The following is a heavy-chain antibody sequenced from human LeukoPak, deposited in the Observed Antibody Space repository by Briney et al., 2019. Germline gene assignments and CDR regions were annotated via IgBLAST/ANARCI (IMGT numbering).Heavy chain of an antibody. D-gene: IGHD1-26*01. Sequence: GGTLRLSCAASRFTFSSYGMHWVRQAPGKGLEWVAFIQNDGSNKYYADSVKGRFTISRDNSKNTLHLQMNSLRAEDTAVYYCAGVYGGGSYYSDYWGQGTLVTVSS. CDR1: RFTFSSYG. J-gene: IGHJ4*02. V-gene: IGHV3-30*19. CDR2: IQNDGSNK. CDR3: AGVYGGGSYYSDY.